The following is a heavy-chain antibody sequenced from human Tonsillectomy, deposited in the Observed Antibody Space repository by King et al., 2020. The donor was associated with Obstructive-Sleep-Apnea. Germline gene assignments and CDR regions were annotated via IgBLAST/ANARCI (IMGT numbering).Heavy chain of an antibody. CDR2: ISYDGSNK. V-gene: IGHV3-30-3*01. CDR3: ARTYSGSRKIDY. CDR1: GFTFSSYA. Sequence: VQLVESGGGVVQPGRSLRLSCAASGFTFSSYAMHWVRQAPGKGLEWVAVISYDGSNKYYADSVKGRFTISRDNSKNTLYLQMNSLRAEDTAVYYCARTYSGSRKIDYWGQGTLVTVSS. J-gene: IGHJ4*02. D-gene: IGHD1-26*01.